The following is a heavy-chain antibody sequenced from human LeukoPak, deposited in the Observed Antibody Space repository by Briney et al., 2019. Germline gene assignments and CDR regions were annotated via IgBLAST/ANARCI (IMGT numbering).Heavy chain of an antibody. V-gene: IGHV3-23*01. CDR1: GFTFSNYG. CDR2: IGGSGGYHT. J-gene: IGHJ3*02. D-gene: IGHD7-27*01. Sequence: GGTLRPSCAASGFTFSNYGMNWVRQTPGKGLEWVSGIGGSGGYHTYYADSVRGRFTISRDNSRNTLYVRMNSLRAEDTAIYYCARDRNWGACDIWGQGTMVTVSS. CDR3: ARDRNWGACDI.